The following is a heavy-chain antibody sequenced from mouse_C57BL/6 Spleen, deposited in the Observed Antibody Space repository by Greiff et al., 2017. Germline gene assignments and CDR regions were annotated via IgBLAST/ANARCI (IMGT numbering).Heavy chain of an antibody. Sequence: VKLQESGPELVKPGASVKISCKASGYAFSSSWMNWVKQRPGKGLEWIGRIYPGDGDTNYNGKFKGKATLTADKSSSTAYMQLSSLTSEDSAVYFCAREPGYFDVWGTGTTVTVSS. CDR2: IYPGDGDT. CDR3: AREPGYFDV. CDR1: GYAFSSSW. J-gene: IGHJ1*03. V-gene: IGHV1-82*01.